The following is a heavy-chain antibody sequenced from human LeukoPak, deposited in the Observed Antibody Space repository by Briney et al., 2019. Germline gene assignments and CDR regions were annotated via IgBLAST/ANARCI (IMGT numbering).Heavy chain of an antibody. Sequence: SETLSLTCSVSGGSISSYYWSWIRKPTGKGLEWIGYIYYSGSTNYNPSLKSRVTISVDTSKNQFSLKLSSVTAADTAVYYCARSGTRASPFDPWGQGTLVTVSS. D-gene: IGHD2-2*01. J-gene: IGHJ5*02. V-gene: IGHV4-59*01. CDR1: GGSISSYY. CDR3: ARSGTRASPFDP. CDR2: IYYSGST.